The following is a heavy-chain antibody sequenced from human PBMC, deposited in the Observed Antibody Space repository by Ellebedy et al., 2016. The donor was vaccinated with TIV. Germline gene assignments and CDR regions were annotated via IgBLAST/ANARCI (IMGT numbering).Heavy chain of an antibody. CDR2: MYHSGST. CDR1: GSSISSGYY. Sequence: MPSETLSLTCSVSGSSISSGYYWGWIRLPPGRGLEWIGSMYHSGSTYYRPSLKNRVTISVDTSKNQFSLNLSSVTAADTAVYYCARDPALPRGRFDTWGQGTLVTVSS. CDR3: ARDPALPRGRFDT. V-gene: IGHV4-38-2*02. J-gene: IGHJ5*02.